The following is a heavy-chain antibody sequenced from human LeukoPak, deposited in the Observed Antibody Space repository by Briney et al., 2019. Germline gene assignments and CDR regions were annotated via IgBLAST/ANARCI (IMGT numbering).Heavy chain of an antibody. V-gene: IGHV3-30*02. D-gene: IGHD6-13*01. J-gene: IGHJ4*02. CDR3: VREGGRVAPGTFDY. CDR1: GINFRTSG. CDR2: IQHDGSDI. Sequence: GGSLRLSCAASGINFRTSGMHWVRQAPGKGLEWVTFIQHDGSDIYYVDSVKGRFTVSRDNSKNTVYLHMNSLRVDDTALYYCVREGGRVAPGTFDYWGQGTLVTVSS.